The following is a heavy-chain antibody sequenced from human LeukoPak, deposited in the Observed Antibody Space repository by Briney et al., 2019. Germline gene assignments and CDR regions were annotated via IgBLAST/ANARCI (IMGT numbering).Heavy chain of an antibody. J-gene: IGHJ3*02. CDR1: TDSFSSHY. D-gene: IGHD4-17*01. CDR2: ISYIVST. CDR3: ARDLITVTKGFDI. Sequence: SETLSLTCAVSTDSFSSHYWSWIRQPPGKGLEWIGYISYIVSTNYNPSLKSRVTISMDTSKNQFSLKLRSVTAADTAVYYCARDLITVTKGFDIWGQGTMVSVSS. V-gene: IGHV4-59*11.